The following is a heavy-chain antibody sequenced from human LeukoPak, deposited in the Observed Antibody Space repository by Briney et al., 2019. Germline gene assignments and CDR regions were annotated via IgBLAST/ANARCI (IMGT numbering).Heavy chain of an antibody. CDR1: GFTFNNYW. CDR3: TRVPYGDYWSSDY. CDR2: IKHDEIEK. J-gene: IGHJ4*02. Sequence: GGSLRLSCAASGFTFNNYWMSWVRQAPGKGLEWVANIKHDEIEKYYVDSVKGRFTISRDDAKNSLFLQMNSLRVEDTAIYYCTRVPYGDYWSSDYWGQGTLVTVSS. V-gene: IGHV3-7*01. D-gene: IGHD4-17*01.